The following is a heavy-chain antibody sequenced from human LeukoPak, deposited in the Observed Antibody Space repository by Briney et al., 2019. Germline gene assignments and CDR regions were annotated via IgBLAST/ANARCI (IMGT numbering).Heavy chain of an antibody. CDR3: ARRVVPAAIDY. Sequence: GASVKVSCKASGYTFTKYFIHWVRQAPGQGLEWMGWINPNSGGTNYAQKFQGRVTMTRDTSISTAYMELSRLRSDDTAVYYCARRVVPAAIDYWGQGTLVTVSS. V-gene: IGHV1-2*02. J-gene: IGHJ4*02. D-gene: IGHD2-2*01. CDR2: INPNSGGT. CDR1: GYTFTKYF.